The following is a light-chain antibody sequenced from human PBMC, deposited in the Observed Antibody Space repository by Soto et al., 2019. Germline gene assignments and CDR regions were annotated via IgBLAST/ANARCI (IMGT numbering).Light chain of an antibody. CDR3: QQYGSLSWT. CDR2: GAS. J-gene: IGKJ1*01. V-gene: IGKV3-20*01. CDR1: QSVSSSY. Sequence: EMVLTQSPVTLSFSPGERATLSFMASQSVSSSYLAWYQQKPGQAPRIIIFGASGRATGIPDRFSGSGSGTDFTLTISRLEPEDFAVYYCQQYGSLSWTFGQGTKVDI.